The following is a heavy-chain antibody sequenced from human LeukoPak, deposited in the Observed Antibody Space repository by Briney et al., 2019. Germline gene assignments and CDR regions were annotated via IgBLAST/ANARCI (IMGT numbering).Heavy chain of an antibody. J-gene: IGHJ4*02. D-gene: IGHD3-3*01. Sequence: ASVKVSCKAYGYSFTGHYIHWVRQVPGQGLEWMGWINPNSGGTNYAQKFQGRVTMTRDTSISTAYLDLSSLRSDDTAVYYCARGDLPGGDWGQGTLVTVSS. V-gene: IGHV1-2*02. CDR1: GYSFTGHY. CDR2: INPNSGGT. CDR3: ARGDLPGGD.